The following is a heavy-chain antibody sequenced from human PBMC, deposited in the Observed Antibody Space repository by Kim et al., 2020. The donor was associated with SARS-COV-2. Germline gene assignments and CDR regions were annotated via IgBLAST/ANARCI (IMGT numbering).Heavy chain of an antibody. D-gene: IGHD3-22*01. Sequence: GGSLRLSCAASGFTFDDYAMHWVRQAPGKGLEWVSLISWDGGSTYYADSVKGRFTISRDNSKNSLYLQMNSLRAEDTALYYCAKAPDYYDSSGNYYGMDVWGQGTTVTVSS. V-gene: IGHV3-43D*03. CDR2: ISWDGGST. CDR1: GFTFDDYA. J-gene: IGHJ6*02. CDR3: AKAPDYYDSSGNYYGMDV.